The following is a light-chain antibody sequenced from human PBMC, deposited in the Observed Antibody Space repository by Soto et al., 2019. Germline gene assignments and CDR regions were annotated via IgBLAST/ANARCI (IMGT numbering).Light chain of an antibody. Sequence: QSVLTQPPSVSAAPGQEVTIACSGSSSNIGNNYVSWYQQLPGTAPQLLTYDNDKRPSGIPDRFSGSKSGTSATLAITGLQTGDEADYYCGTWDSSLSSVVFGGGTKLTVL. CDR3: GTWDSSLSSVV. J-gene: IGLJ2*01. CDR1: SSNIGNNY. CDR2: DND. V-gene: IGLV1-51*01.